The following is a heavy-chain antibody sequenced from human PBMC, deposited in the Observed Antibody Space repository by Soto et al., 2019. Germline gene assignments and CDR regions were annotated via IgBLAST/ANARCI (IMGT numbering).Heavy chain of an antibody. V-gene: IGHV3-7*05. J-gene: IGHJ6*02. CDR1: GFTFGDFW. CDR3: ASQRNSYAMDV. Sequence: EVQLVESGGGLVQPGGSLRLSCTVSGFTFGDFWMTWVRQAPGKGLEWVANMNQNGSEKYYVDSVRGRFAISRDNAKNSLFLQMNSLSAEEPALDYCASQRNSYAMDVWGQGTTVTVSS. CDR2: MNQNGSEK.